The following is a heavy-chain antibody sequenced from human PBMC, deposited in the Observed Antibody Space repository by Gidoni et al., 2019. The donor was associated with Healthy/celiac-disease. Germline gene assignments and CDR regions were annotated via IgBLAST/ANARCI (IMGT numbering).Heavy chain of an antibody. D-gene: IGHD2-15*01. CDR2: IYYSGST. Sequence: QVQLQESGPGLVKPSQTLSLTCTVSGVSISSGGYYWSWIRQHPGKGLEWIGYIYYSGSTYYNPSLKSRVTISVDTSKNQFSLKLSSVTAADTAVYYCARMGGYCSGGSCYGLRDNWYFDLWGRGTLVTVSS. CDR3: ARMGGYCSGGSCYGLRDNWYFDL. V-gene: IGHV4-31*03. CDR1: GVSISSGGYY. J-gene: IGHJ2*01.